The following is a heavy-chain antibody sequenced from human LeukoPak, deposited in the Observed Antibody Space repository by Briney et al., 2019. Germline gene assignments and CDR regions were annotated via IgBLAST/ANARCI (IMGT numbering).Heavy chain of an antibody. V-gene: IGHV4-4*07. J-gene: IGHJ5*02. CDR3: ARETSYYDSSGYGRRGWFDP. CDR2: IYTSGST. Sequence: SETLSLTCTVSGGSISSYYWSWIRQPAGKGLEWIGRIYTSGSTNYNPSLKSRVTMSVDTSKNQFSLKLSSVTAADTAVYYCARETSYYDSSGYGRRGWFDPWGQGTLVTVSS. CDR1: GGSISSYY. D-gene: IGHD3-22*01.